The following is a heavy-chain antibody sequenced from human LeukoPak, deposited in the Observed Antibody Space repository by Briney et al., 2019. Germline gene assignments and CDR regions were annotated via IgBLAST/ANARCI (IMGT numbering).Heavy chain of an antibody. CDR1: GFTFSSYA. Sequence: PGRSLRLSCAASGFTFSSYAMHWVRQAPGKGLEWVAVISYDGSNKYYADSVKGRFTISRDNSKNTLYLQMSSLRAEDTAVYYCARDLYSIAVAGGCDYWGQGTLVTVSS. D-gene: IGHD6-19*01. V-gene: IGHV3-30*04. J-gene: IGHJ4*02. CDR3: ARDLYSIAVAGGCDY. CDR2: ISYDGSNK.